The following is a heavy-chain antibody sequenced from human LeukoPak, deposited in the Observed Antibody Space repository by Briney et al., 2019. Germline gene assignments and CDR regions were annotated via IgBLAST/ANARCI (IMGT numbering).Heavy chain of an antibody. V-gene: IGHV5-51*01. D-gene: IGHD5-18*01. CDR1: GYSFTSYW. CDR3: ARHVYVAWGYSYGYYYMDV. J-gene: IGHJ6*03. CDR2: IYPGDSDT. Sequence: GESLEISCKGSGYSFTSYWIGWVRQLPGKGLEWMGIIYPGDSDTRYSPSFQGQVTISADKSISTAYLQWSSLKASDTAMYYCARHVYVAWGYSYGYYYMDVWGKGTTVTVSS.